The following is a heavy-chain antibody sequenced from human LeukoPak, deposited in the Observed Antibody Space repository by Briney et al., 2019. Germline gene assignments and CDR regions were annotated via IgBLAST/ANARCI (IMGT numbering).Heavy chain of an antibody. CDR3: ARGVNPEIYYDILTGYYPDY. D-gene: IGHD3-9*01. CDR1: GFTFSSYA. CDR2: ISYDGSNK. Sequence: GGSLRLSCAASGFTFSSYAMHWVRQAPGKGLEWVAVISYDGSNKYYADSVKGRFTISRDNSKNTLYLQMNSLRAEDTAVYYCARGVNPEIYYDILTGYYPDYWGQGTLVTVSS. J-gene: IGHJ4*02. V-gene: IGHV3-30-3*01.